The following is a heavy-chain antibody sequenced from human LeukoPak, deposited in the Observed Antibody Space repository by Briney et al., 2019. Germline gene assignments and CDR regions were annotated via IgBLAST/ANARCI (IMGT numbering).Heavy chain of an antibody. CDR3: ARAPSEIGGYYPEYFRH. J-gene: IGHJ1*01. CDR2: IKSDGST. D-gene: IGHD3-22*01. CDR1: GFTFSSFW. Sequence: GGSLRLSCAASGFTFSSFWMHWVRQAPGKGLVWVSRIKSDGSTNYADSVKGRFTISRDNAKNTVSLQMNSLRVEDTGVYYCARAPSEIGGYYPEYFRHWGQGNLVTVSS. V-gene: IGHV3-74*01.